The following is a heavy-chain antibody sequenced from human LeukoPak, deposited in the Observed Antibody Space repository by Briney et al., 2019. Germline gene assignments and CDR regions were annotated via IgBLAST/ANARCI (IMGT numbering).Heavy chain of an antibody. CDR3: LWFGEEIDY. Sequence: GGSLRLSCTASGFTFSSYWMHWVRQAPGKGLVWVSRINSDGSSTSYADSVKGRFTISRDNAKNTLYLQMNSLRAEDTAVYYSLWFGEEIDYWGQGTLVTVSS. CDR1: GFTFSSYW. CDR2: INSDGSST. V-gene: IGHV3-74*01. D-gene: IGHD3-10*01. J-gene: IGHJ4*02.